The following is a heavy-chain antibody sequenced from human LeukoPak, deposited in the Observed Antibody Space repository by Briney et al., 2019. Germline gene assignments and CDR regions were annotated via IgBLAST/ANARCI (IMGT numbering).Heavy chain of an antibody. CDR2: IYNSGST. V-gene: IGHV4-59*01. CDR1: GGSISSYY. J-gene: IGHJ6*02. Sequence: SETLSLTCTVSGGSISSYYWSWIRQPPGKGLEWIGYIYNSGSTNYNPSLKSRVTISVDTSKNQFSLKLSSVTAADTAVYYCAGSSYGSGSYYYCYGMDVWGQGTTVTVSS. CDR3: AGSSYGSGSYYYCYGMDV. D-gene: IGHD3-10*01.